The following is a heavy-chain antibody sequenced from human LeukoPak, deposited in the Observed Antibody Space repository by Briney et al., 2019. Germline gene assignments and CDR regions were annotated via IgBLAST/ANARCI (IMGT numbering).Heavy chain of an antibody. CDR2: IYSGGST. Sequence: PGGSLRLSCAASGFTVSSNYMSWVRQAPGKGLEWVSVIYSGGSTYYADSVKGRFTISRDNSKNTLYLQMNSLRAEDTAVYYCARGRIVGATTGWFDPWGQGTLVTVSS. V-gene: IGHV3-53*01. CDR1: GFTVSSNY. CDR3: ARGRIVGATTGWFDP. J-gene: IGHJ5*02. D-gene: IGHD1-26*01.